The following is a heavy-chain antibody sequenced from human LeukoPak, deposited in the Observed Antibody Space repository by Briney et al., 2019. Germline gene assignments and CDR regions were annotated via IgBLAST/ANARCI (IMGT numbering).Heavy chain of an antibody. CDR2: IHSGGGT. D-gene: IGHD3-3*01. J-gene: IGHJ4*02. V-gene: IGHV3-66*01. CDR1: GFTFSDYY. CDR3: ARVPFYDFWSGPGYFDY. Sequence: GGSLRLSCAASGFTFSDYYMSWVRQAPGKGLELVSVIHSGGGTYYADSGKGRFTISRDISENTLYLQMNSLRAEDTAVYYCARVPFYDFWSGPGYFDYWGQGTLVTVSS.